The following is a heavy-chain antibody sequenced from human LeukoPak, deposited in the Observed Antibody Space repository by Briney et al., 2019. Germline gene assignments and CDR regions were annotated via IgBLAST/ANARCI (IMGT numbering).Heavy chain of an antibody. J-gene: IGHJ4*02. V-gene: IGHV3-20*04. CDR2: INWNGGST. D-gene: IGHD3-10*01. CDR3: ARGRGGLLWFGEFNS. CDR1: GFTFDDYG. Sequence: GGSLRLSCAASGFTFDDYGTSWVRQAPGKGLEWVSGINWNGGSTGYADSVKGRFTISRDNAKNSLYLQMISLRAEDTAVYYCARGRGGLLWFGEFNSWGQGTLVTVSS.